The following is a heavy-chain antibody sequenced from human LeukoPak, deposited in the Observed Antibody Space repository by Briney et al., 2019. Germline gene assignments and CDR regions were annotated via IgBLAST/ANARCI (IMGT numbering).Heavy chain of an antibody. D-gene: IGHD3-10*02. CDR1: GFTFSNYA. Sequence: GGSLRLSCAASGFTFSNYALHWVRQTPGKGLEWVTVISYDGSNKFYADSVKGRFTISRDNSKNILFLQMNSLRAEDTAVYYCAELMIGGVWGKGTTVTISS. CDR2: ISYDGSNK. V-gene: IGHV3-30*04. J-gene: IGHJ6*04. CDR3: AELMIGGV.